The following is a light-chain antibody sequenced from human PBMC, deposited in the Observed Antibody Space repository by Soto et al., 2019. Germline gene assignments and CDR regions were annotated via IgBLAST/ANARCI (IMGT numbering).Light chain of an antibody. V-gene: IGKV1-12*01. CDR3: QQANSFPPT. J-gene: IGKJ3*01. CDR1: QGIRSW. Sequence: DIHMTQSPSSVCASVGDRGTITCRASQGIRSWLAWYQQKPGKATKPLIYAASSLQSGVPSRFSGSGAGTDFPLTISSLQPEDFATYYCQQANSFPPTFVPGTKVDIK. CDR2: AAS.